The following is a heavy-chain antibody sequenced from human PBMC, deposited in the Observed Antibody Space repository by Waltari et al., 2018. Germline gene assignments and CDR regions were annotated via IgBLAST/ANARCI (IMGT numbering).Heavy chain of an antibody. CDR3: ARGGRRGAYIDY. D-gene: IGHD3-10*01. CDR2: IYGGGST. Sequence: EVQLVESGGGWVQPGGSRRLSWAASGVSASDNYMTWVRQCPGKGLEWVSVIYGGGSTYYADSVKGRFLISRHSSENTLYLQMNSLRDDDTAIYYCARGGRRGAYIDYWGQGTLVTVSS. CDR1: GVSASDNY. V-gene: IGHV3-53*04. J-gene: IGHJ4*02.